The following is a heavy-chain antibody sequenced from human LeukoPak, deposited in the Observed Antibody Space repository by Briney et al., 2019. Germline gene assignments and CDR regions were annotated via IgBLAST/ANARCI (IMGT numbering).Heavy chain of an antibody. J-gene: IGHJ4*02. V-gene: IGHV1-69*05. CDR2: IIPIFGTA. D-gene: IGHD3-10*01. CDR3: ARGYYGSGSYGY. CDR1: GGTFSSYA. Sequence: ASVKVSRKASGGTFSSYAISWVRQAPGQGLEWMGRIIPIFGTANYAQKFQGRVTITTDESTSTAYMELSSLRSEDTAVYYCARGYYGSGSYGYWGQGTLVTVSS.